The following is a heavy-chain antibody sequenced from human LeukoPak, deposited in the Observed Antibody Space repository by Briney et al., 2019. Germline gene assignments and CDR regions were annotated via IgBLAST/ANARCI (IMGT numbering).Heavy chain of an antibody. V-gene: IGHV3-23*01. CDR2: ISGSGGST. CDR1: GFSFSNYA. CDR3: AESAYYDASGYYREYYFDY. Sequence: PGGSLRLSCVSSGFSFSNYAMSWVRQAPGKGLEWVSSISGSGGSTHYADPVKGRFTISRDKTKNTLYLQMNSLRAEDTAVYYCAESAYYDASGYYREYYFDYWGQGTLVTVSS. J-gene: IGHJ4*02. D-gene: IGHD3-22*01.